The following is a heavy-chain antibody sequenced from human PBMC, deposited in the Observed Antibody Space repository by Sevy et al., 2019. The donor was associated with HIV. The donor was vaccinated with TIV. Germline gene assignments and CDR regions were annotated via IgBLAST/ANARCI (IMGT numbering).Heavy chain of an antibody. CDR1: AFTFSTYG. D-gene: IGHD3-3*01. CDR3: ARDLRPHLLYSDFWSGYSGMDV. V-gene: IGHV3-30*03. Sequence: WGSLRLSCVASAFTFSTYGMHWVRQAPGKGLEWVSVISFDGSHKYYADSVKGRCTVSRDNSKNTLNLQMNSLRAEDXXXXYCARDLRPHLLYSDFWSGYSGMDVWGQGTTVTVSS. CDR2: ISFDGSHK. J-gene: IGHJ6*02.